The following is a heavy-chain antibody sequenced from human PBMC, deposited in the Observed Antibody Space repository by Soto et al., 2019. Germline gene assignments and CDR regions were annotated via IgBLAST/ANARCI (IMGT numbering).Heavy chain of an antibody. J-gene: IGHJ4*02. D-gene: IGHD3-22*01. CDR3: ARDGAGGYYDSSGLVG. V-gene: IGHV4-34*01. Sequence: SETLSLTCAVYGGSFSGYYWSWIRQPPGKGLEWIGEINHSGSTNYNPSLKSQVTISVDTSKNQFSLKLSYVTAADTAVYYCARDGAGGYYDSSGLVGWGQGTLVTVSS. CDR1: GGSFSGYY. CDR2: INHSGST.